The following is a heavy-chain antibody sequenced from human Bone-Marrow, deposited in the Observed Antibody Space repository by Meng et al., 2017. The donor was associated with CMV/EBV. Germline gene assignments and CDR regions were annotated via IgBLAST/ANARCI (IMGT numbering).Heavy chain of an antibody. CDR2: IYYSGST. Sequence: GSLRLSCTVSGGSISSSSYYWGWIRQPPGKGLEWIGSIYYSGSTYYNPSLKSRVTISVDTSKNQFSLKLSSVTAADTAVYYCARLHYDFWSGDGYYFDYWGQGTLVTVSS. CDR1: GGSISSSSYY. D-gene: IGHD3-3*01. CDR3: ARLHYDFWSGDGYYFDY. J-gene: IGHJ4*02. V-gene: IGHV4-39*01.